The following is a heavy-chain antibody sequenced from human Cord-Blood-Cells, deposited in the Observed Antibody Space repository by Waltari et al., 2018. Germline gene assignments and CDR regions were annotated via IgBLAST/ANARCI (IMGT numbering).Heavy chain of an antibody. CDR2: ISSSSSYI. V-gene: IGHV3-21*01. J-gene: IGHJ5*02. D-gene: IGHD6-13*01. CDR1: GFTFSSYR. CDR3: ARGGGSSWYWFDP. Sequence: EVQLVESGGGLVKPGGSLRLSCAASGFTFSSYRMNLVRQAPGKGLEWVSSISSSSSYIYYADSVKGRFTISRDNAKNSLYLQMNSLRAEDTAVYYCARGGGSSWYWFDPWGQGTLVTVSS.